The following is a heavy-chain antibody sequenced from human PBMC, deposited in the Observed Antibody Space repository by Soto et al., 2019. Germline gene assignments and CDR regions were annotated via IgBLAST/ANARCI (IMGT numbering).Heavy chain of an antibody. Sequence: EVQLVESGGGLVKPGGSLRLSCAASGFTFSRYGMNWLRQAPGKGLEWVASISSSTSSVYYADSVKGRFSTSRDNAKKILDLDMYALRTEDTAVYYCARYPSEGRVGNWFESWGQGTLVTVSS. CDR3: ARYPSEGRVGNWFES. CDR1: GFTFSRYG. V-gene: IGHV3-21*01. CDR2: ISSSTSSV. J-gene: IGHJ5*01. D-gene: IGHD2-2*01.